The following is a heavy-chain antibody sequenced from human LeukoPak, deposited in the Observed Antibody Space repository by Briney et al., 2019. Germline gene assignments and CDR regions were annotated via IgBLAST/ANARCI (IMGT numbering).Heavy chain of an antibody. CDR3: ARARAVAGLLFDY. Sequence: GGSLRLSCAASGFTFSSYAMHWVRQAPGKGLEWVAVISYDGSNKYYADSVKGRFTISRDNSKNTLYLQMNSLRAEDTAVYYCARARAVAGLLFDYWGQGTLVTVSS. CDR1: GFTFSSYA. J-gene: IGHJ4*02. CDR2: ISYDGSNK. V-gene: IGHV3-30-3*01. D-gene: IGHD6-19*01.